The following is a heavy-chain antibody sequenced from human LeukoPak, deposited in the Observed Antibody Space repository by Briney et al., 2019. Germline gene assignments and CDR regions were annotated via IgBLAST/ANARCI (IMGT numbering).Heavy chain of an antibody. D-gene: IGHD2-2*01. J-gene: IGHJ4*02. CDR3: AREGVPAAIFDY. CDR2: IIPIFGTA. V-gene: IGHV1-69*05. CDR1: GGTSSSYA. Sequence: SVKVSCKASGGTSSSYAISWVRQAPGQGLEWMGGIIPIFGTANYAQKFQGRVTITTDESTSTAYMELSSLRSEDTAVYYCAREGVPAAIFDYWGQGTLVTVSS.